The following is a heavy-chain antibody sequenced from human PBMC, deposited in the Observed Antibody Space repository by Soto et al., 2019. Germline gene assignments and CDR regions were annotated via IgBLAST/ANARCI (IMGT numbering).Heavy chain of an antibody. CDR2: IYHSGST. CDR1: GGSISSGGYS. D-gene: IGHD6-13*01. CDR3: ARAGTGGGYYYGMDV. J-gene: IGHJ6*02. Sequence: SETLSLTCAVSGGSISSGGYSWSWIRQPPGKGLEWIGYIYHSGSTYYNPSLKSRVTISVDRSKNQFSLKLSSVTAADTAVYYCARAGTGGGYYYGMDVWGQGTTDTVSS. V-gene: IGHV4-30-2*01.